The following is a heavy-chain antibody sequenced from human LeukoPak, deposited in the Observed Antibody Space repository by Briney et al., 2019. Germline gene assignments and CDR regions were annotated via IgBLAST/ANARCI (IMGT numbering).Heavy chain of an antibody. D-gene: IGHD1-1*01. Sequence: PSETLSLTCTVSGDSINSARNYWGWIRQSPGKGLEWLASIYSSGSTQSDPSLKSRVSISIDTSKNQFSLKLYSVTASDAAIYYCARHLSGTTTAHYFDFWGQGTLVTVSS. CDR3: ARHLSGTTTAHYFDF. CDR2: IYSSGST. CDR1: GDSINSARNY. V-gene: IGHV4-39*01. J-gene: IGHJ4*02.